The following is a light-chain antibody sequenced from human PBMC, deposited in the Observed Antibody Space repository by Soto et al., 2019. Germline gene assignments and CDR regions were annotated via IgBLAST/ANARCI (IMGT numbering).Light chain of an antibody. Sequence: EIVMTQSPATLSVSPGERATLSCRASQSVSSNSAWYQQKPGQAPRLLIYGASTRATGIPARFSGIGSGTECTITISSLQSEDFAVYYCQQYGTSPWTFGHGTKV. CDR2: GAS. CDR3: QQYGTSPWT. V-gene: IGKV3-15*01. J-gene: IGKJ1*01. CDR1: QSVSSN.